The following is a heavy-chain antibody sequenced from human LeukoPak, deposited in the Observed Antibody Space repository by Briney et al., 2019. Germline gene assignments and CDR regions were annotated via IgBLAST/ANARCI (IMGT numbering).Heavy chain of an antibody. CDR2: IYPGDSHT. CDR1: GYKFSNYW. CDR3: ARLGSSGYYSRY. D-gene: IGHD3-22*01. Sequence: GESLKISCKASGYKFSNYWIAWVRRMPGKGLECMGIIYPGDSHTTYSPSLQGQVTISADKSISTAYLQWSSLKASDTAMYYCARLGSSGYYSRYWGQGTLVTVSS. V-gene: IGHV5-51*01. J-gene: IGHJ4*02.